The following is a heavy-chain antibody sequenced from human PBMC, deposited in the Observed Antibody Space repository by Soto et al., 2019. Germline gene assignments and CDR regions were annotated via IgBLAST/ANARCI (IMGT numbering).Heavy chain of an antibody. D-gene: IGHD3-10*01. CDR1: GGTFVSDG. J-gene: IGHJ6*02. CDR3: ASPRESNYYYYYGMDV. Sequence: KATCKSSGGTFVSDGISWVRQEHGQGLEWMVWIIPIFGTANYAQKFQGRVTITADKSTSTAYMELSSLRSEDTAVYYCASPRESNYYYYYGMDVWGQGTTVTVSS. CDR2: IIPIFGTA. V-gene: IGHV1-69*06.